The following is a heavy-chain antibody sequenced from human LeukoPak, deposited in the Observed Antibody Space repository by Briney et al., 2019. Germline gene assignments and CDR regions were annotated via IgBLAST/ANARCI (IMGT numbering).Heavy chain of an antibody. CDR2: ITSSSNYI. Sequence: GGSLRLSCAASGFTFSSYTMNWVRQAPGKGLEWVSSITSSSNYIYYADSVKGRFTISRDNSKNTLYLQMNSLRAEDTAVYCCAKSKPLGGPSNRYFDYWGQGTLVTVSS. CDR1: GFTFSSYT. CDR3: AKSKPLGGPSNRYFDY. D-gene: IGHD1-14*01. J-gene: IGHJ4*02. V-gene: IGHV3-21*04.